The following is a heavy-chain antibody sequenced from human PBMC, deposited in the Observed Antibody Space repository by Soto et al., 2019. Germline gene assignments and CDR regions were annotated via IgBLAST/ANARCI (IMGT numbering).Heavy chain of an antibody. CDR1: GYTLTELS. D-gene: IGHD5-12*01. J-gene: IGHJ4*02. CDR2: FDPEDGET. Sequence: ASVKVSCKVSGYTLTELSIHWVRQAPGKGLEWMGGFDPEDGETIYAQKFQGRVTMTEDTSTDTAYMELSSLRSEDTAVYYCATGVEMATTNFDYWGQRTQVTSPQ. CDR3: ATGVEMATTNFDY. V-gene: IGHV1-24*01.